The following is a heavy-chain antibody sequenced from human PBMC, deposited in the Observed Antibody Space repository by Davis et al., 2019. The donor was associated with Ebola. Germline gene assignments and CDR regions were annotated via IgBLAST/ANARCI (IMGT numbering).Heavy chain of an antibody. CDR1: GYTFTSYG. D-gene: IGHD5-24*01. V-gene: IGHV1-46*01. J-gene: IGHJ4*02. Sequence: ASVQVSCKASGYTFTSYGISWVRQAPGQGLEWMGIINPSGGSTSYAQKFQGRVTMTRDTSTSTVDMELSSLRSEDTAVYYCARGEEMATLSFDYWGQGTLVTVSS. CDR2: INPSGGST. CDR3: ARGEEMATLSFDY.